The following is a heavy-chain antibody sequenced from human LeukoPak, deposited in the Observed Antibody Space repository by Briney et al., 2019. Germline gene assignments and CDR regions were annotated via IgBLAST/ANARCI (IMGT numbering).Heavy chain of an antibody. D-gene: IGHD3-3*01. Sequence: PGRSLRLSCAASGFTFSSYPMYWVRQAPGKGLEWVAFISYDGSKKYYADSVKGRFTISRDSSKNTLYLQMNSLRAEDTAVYYCARAGDITIFGVVVFDYWGQGTVVTVSS. J-gene: IGHJ4*02. V-gene: IGHV3-30-3*01. CDR1: GFTFSSYP. CDR2: ISYDGSKK. CDR3: ARAGDITIFGVVVFDY.